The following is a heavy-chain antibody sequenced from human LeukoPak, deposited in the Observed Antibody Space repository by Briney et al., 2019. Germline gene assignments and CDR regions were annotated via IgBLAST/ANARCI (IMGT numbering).Heavy chain of an antibody. CDR2: ISAYNGNT. J-gene: IGHJ6*02. Sequence: ASVKVSCKASGYTFTSYGISWVRQAPGQGLEWMGWISAYNGNTNYAQKLQGRVTMTTDTSTSTACMELRSLRSDDTAVYYCAREDREVYYYGMDVWGQGTTVTVSS. V-gene: IGHV1-18*01. CDR3: AREDREVYYYGMDV. CDR1: GYTFTSYG.